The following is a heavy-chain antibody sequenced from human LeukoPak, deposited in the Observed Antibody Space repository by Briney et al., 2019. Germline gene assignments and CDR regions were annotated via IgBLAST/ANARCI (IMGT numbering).Heavy chain of an antibody. CDR1: GFTFSSYS. D-gene: IGHD3-3*01. Sequence: GGSLRLSCAASGFTFSSYSMNWVRQAPGKGLEWVSSISSGSSYVYYADSVKGRFTISRDNAKNSLYLQMNSLRAEDTAVYYCARESRLRFLEWLPSANFYMDVWGKGTTVTVSS. CDR2: ISSGSSYV. V-gene: IGHV3-21*01. J-gene: IGHJ6*03. CDR3: ARESRLRFLEWLPSANFYMDV.